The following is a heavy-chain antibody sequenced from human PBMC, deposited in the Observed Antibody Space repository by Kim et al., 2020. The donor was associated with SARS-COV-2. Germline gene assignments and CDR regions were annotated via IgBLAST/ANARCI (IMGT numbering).Heavy chain of an antibody. D-gene: IGHD3-10*01. Sequence: PSFQGHVTISADKSISTAYLQWSSLKASDTAMYYCARLPWFGESSYGMDVWGQGTTVTVSS. CDR3: ARLPWFGESSYGMDV. J-gene: IGHJ6*02. V-gene: IGHV5-10-1*01.